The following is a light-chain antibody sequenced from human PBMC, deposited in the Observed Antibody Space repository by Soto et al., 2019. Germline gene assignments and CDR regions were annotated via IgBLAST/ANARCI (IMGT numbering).Light chain of an antibody. Sequence: QSALTQAASVSGSPGQSITISCTGTSSDIGSYNYVSWYQQHPGKAPKLIIYDVSSQPSGVSDRFAGSKSGNTASLTISGLQGEDGADYYCSSYTSSSTWVFGGGTKVTVL. CDR2: DVS. J-gene: IGLJ3*02. CDR3: SSYTSSSTWV. V-gene: IGLV2-14*01. CDR1: SSDIGSYNY.